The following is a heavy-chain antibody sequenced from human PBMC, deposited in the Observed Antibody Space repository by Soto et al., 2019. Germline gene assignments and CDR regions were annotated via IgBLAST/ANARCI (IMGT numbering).Heavy chain of an antibody. CDR3: ARAPGYSNPYNWFDP. Sequence: SETLSLTCAVYGGSFSGYYWSWIRQPPGKGLEWIGEINHSGSTNYNPSLKSRVTISVDTSKNQFSLKLSSVTAADTAVYYCARAPGYSNPYNWFDPWGQGTLVTVSS. CDR1: GGSFSGYY. CDR2: INHSGST. V-gene: IGHV4-34*01. D-gene: IGHD6-13*01. J-gene: IGHJ5*02.